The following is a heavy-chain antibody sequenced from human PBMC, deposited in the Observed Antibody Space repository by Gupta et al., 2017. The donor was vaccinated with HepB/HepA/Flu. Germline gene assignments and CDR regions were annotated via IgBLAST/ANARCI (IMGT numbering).Heavy chain of an antibody. Sequence: EEQLLESGGGLVLTGGSLRLSCARSVFTFGAFGMAWVHHPPGKGLEGVSTIRGDCGSTHYLDVVKDRFTISRDNAKNTVFLHISSLEAEDTAIYYCAKDTGPSYIGPFDCWGQGILVTVAS. D-gene: IGHD3-10*01. CDR3: AKDTGPSYIGPFDC. V-gene: IGHV3-23*01. J-gene: IGHJ4*02. CDR1: VFTFGAFG. CDR2: IRGDCGST.